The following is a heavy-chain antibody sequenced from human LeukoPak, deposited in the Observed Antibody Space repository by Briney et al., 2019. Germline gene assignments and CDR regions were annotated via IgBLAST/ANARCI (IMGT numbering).Heavy chain of an antibody. V-gene: IGHV3-7*01. Sequence: GGSLRLSCAASGFTFSSYWMTWVRQAPGKGLEWVANIKEDGSEKYYVDSVKGRFTISRDNAKNSLYVQMNSLRADDTAVYYCARDLVAGLFDYWGQGTLVTVSS. J-gene: IGHJ4*02. CDR3: ARDLVAGLFDY. CDR2: IKEDGSEK. D-gene: IGHD6-19*01. CDR1: GFTFSSYW.